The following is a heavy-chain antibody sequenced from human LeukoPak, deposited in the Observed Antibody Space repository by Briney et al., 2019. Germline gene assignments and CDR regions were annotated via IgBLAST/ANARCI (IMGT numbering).Heavy chain of an antibody. V-gene: IGHV3-23*01. Sequence: GGSLRLSCAASGFTVSSNYMSWVRQAPGKGLEWVSTISGSGGRTYYADSVKGRFTISRDNSKNTVYLQMNSLRVDDTAVFYCAKSSLVAPYDYWGQGTLVTVSS. CDR1: GFTVSSNY. CDR3: AKSSLVAPYDY. CDR2: ISGSGGRT. D-gene: IGHD2-15*01. J-gene: IGHJ4*02.